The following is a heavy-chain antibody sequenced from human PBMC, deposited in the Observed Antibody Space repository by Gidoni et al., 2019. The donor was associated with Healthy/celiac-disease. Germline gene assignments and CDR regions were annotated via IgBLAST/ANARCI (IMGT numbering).Heavy chain of an antibody. Sequence: QVQLQASGPGLVKPSQTLSLTCTVSGGSISSGGYYWSWIRQHPGKGLEWIGYIYYSGSTYYNPSLKSRVTISVDTSKNQFSLKLSSVTAADTAVYYCARVPRYGSGSARGPAQLNWFDPWGQGTLVTVSS. CDR2: IYYSGST. CDR1: GGSISSGGYY. V-gene: IGHV4-31*03. J-gene: IGHJ5*02. CDR3: ARVPRYGSGSARGPAQLNWFDP. D-gene: IGHD3-10*01.